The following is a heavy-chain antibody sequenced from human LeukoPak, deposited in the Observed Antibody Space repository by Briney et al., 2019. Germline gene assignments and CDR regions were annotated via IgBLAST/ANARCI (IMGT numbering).Heavy chain of an antibody. D-gene: IGHD3-22*01. CDR3: ATQRPYDSSGYYWSDY. CDR1: GGSFSGYY. Sequence: SETLSLTCAVYGGSFSGYYWSWIRQPPGKGLEWIGEINHSGSTNYNPSLKSRVTISVDTSKNQFSLKLSSVTAADTAVYYCATQRPYDSSGYYWSDYWGQGTLVTVSS. V-gene: IGHV4-34*01. CDR2: INHSGST. J-gene: IGHJ4*02.